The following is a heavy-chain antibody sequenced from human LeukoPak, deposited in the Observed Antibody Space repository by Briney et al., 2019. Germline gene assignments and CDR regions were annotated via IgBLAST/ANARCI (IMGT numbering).Heavy chain of an antibody. CDR1: GSSIANTYY. J-gene: IGHJ1*01. V-gene: IGHV4-38-2*02. Sequence: PTETLSLTCTVSGSSIANTYYWGWIRQSPGKGLEWLGSIHHSGNRFESGSTHYNPPFRGRITVSADTSRNQFSLTLTSVTGADTAVYFCARNASSGFFNAWSQGTRVTVSS. CDR2: IHHSGNRFESGST. CDR3: ARNASSGFFNA. D-gene: IGHD6-19*01.